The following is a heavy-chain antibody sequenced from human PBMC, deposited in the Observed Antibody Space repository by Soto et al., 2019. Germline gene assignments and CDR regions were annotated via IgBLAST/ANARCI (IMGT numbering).Heavy chain of an antibody. CDR2: IIPIFGTA. CDR3: ARTYSGSYLGHSDY. D-gene: IGHD1-26*01. Sequence: QVQLVQSGAEVRKPGSSVKVSCKASGGTFSRHAISWVRQAPGQGLEWMGGIIPIFGTANHAQKFQGRVTITADESTSTAYMELSSLRSEDTAVYYCARTYSGSYLGHSDYWGQGTLVTVSS. V-gene: IGHV1-69*01. CDR1: GGTFSRHA. J-gene: IGHJ4*02.